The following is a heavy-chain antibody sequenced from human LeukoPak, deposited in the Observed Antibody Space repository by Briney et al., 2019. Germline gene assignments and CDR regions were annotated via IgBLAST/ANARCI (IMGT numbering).Heavy chain of an antibody. CDR3: ARRHRGSYYGKHWFDP. CDR2: TYYSGST. V-gene: IGHV4-39*01. CDR1: GGSISSITYS. D-gene: IGHD1-26*01. J-gene: IGHJ5*02. Sequence: SETLSLTCTVSGGSISSITYSWGWIRQPPGKGLEWIGSTYYSGSTYYNPSLKSRVSISVDTSKNQLSLHLSSVTAADTAVYYCARRHRGSYYGKHWFDPWGQGTLVTVSS.